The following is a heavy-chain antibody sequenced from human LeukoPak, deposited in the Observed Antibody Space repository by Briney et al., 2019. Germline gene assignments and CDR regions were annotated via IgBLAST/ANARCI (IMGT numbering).Heavy chain of an antibody. CDR2: VCYTGST. Sequence: SETLSLTCSVSGGILNSFYWTWIRQPPGKGLEYIGYVCYTGSTNYNPSLKSRVTLRADTSKNQFSLKLTSVTAADTAVYYCARWNPVTTSIDYWGQGILVAVSS. D-gene: IGHD4-17*01. CDR3: ARWNPVTTSIDY. CDR1: GGILNSFY. V-gene: IGHV4-59*08. J-gene: IGHJ4*02.